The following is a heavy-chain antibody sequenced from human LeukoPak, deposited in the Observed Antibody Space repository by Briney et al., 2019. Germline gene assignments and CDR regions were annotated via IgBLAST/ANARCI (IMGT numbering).Heavy chain of an antibody. CDR1: GCSISSYY. CDR3: ARHYYGSDS. CDR2: IYSSGST. D-gene: IGHD3-22*01. Sequence: PSETLSLTCTVSGCSISSYYWSWIRQPPGKGLEWIGYIYSSGSTNYNPSLKSRVTISVDTSKNQFSLKLSSVPAADTAVYYCARHYYGSDSWGQGTLVTVSS. V-gene: IGHV4-59*08. J-gene: IGHJ4*02.